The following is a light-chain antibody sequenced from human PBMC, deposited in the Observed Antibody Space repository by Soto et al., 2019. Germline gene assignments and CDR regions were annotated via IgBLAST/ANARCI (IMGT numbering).Light chain of an antibody. CDR2: AAS. CDR3: QQSYSPPPIT. J-gene: IGKJ5*01. CDR1: QSIGRF. V-gene: IGKV1-39*01. Sequence: DIQRTQSPSSLSASVGDRVTITCRASQSIGRFLNWYQQKPGKAPALLIYAASSLQSGVPSRFSGSGSGTDFTLTISSLQPEDFATYYCQQSYSPPPITFGQGTRLEI.